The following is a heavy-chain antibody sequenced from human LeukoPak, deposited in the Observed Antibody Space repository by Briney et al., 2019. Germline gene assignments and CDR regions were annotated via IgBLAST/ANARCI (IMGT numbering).Heavy chain of an antibody. CDR2: ISSSSSTI. J-gene: IGHJ6*03. D-gene: IGHD2-8*01. V-gene: IGHV3-48*01. Sequence: GGSLRLSCAASGFTFSSYAMSWVRQAPGKGLEWVSYISSSSSTIYYADSVKGRFTISRDNAKNSLYLQMNSLRAEDTAVYYCARVGCTNGVCYINYYYYYMDVWGKGTTVTVSS. CDR1: GFTFSSYA. CDR3: ARVGCTNGVCYINYYYYYMDV.